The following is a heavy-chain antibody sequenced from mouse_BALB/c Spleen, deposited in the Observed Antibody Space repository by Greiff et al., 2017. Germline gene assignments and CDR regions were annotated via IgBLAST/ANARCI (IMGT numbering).Heavy chain of an antibody. CDR3: ARDGTARATSYAMDY. Sequence: EVMLVESGGGLVKPGGSLKLSCAASGFTFSDYYMYWVRQTPEKRLEWVATISDGGSYTYYPDSVKGRFTISRDNAKNNLYLQMSSLKSEDTAMYYCARDGTARATSYAMDYWGQGTSVTVSS. J-gene: IGHJ4*01. CDR1: GFTFSDYY. CDR2: ISDGGSYT. V-gene: IGHV5-4*02. D-gene: IGHD3-2*01.